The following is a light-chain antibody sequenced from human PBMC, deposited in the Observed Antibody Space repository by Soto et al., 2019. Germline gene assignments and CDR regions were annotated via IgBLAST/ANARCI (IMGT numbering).Light chain of an antibody. CDR2: GAS. V-gene: IGKV3-15*01. Sequence: EIVMTQSPATLSVSPGERATLSCRASQSVSSNLAWYQQKPGQAPRLLIYGASTRATGIPARFSGSGSGTEFTLTISSLQSEDFAVYYCQQYNNWARTFGQWTKLEMK. J-gene: IGKJ2*01. CDR1: QSVSSN. CDR3: QQYNNWART.